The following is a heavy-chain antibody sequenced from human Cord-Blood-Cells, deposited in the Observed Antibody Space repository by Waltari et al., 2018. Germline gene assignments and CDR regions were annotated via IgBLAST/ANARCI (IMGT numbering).Heavy chain of an antibody. CDR2: IYSGGST. Sequence: EVQLVETGGGLIQPGGSLRLSCAASGFTVSSNYMSWVRQAPGKGAVWGYVIYSGGSTYHADSVKGRFTIFRANSKNTLYLQMDSRRGEDTAVYYCARDPDYCSSTSCYTSWGQGTLVTVSS. CDR3: ARDPDYCSSTSCYTS. D-gene: IGHD2-2*02. J-gene: IGHJ5*02. CDR1: GFTVSSNY. V-gene: IGHV3-53*02.